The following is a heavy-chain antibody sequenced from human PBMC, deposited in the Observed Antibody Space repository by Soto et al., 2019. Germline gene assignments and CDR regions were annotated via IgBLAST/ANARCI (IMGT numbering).Heavy chain of an antibody. D-gene: IGHD2-8*01. CDR1: GYSFTDYH. V-gene: IGHV1-2*04. CDR2: INPKSGGT. J-gene: IGHJ6*02. Sequence: ASVKVSCKASGYSFTDYHIHWVRQAPGQGLEWLGRINPKSGGTSTAQKFQGWVTMTTDTSTSTASMELTRLTSDDTAIYYCARGDSTDCSNGVCSFFYNHDMDVWGQGTTVTVSS. CDR3: ARGDSTDCSNGVCSFFYNHDMDV.